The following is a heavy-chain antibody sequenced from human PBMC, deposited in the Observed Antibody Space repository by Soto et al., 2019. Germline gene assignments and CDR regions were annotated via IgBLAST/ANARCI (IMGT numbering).Heavy chain of an antibody. CDR3: ARDWSPFDL. V-gene: IGHV3-7*01. Sequence: VGSLRLSCAASGFTFGNYWMTWVRQAPGKGLEWVANIKQDGSRKDYVDSVKGRFTVSRDNAKNSLYLQMDSLSAGDTAMYYCARDWSPFDLWGQGTLVTVSS. CDR2: IKQDGSRK. D-gene: IGHD3-3*01. CDR1: GFTFGNYW. J-gene: IGHJ4*02.